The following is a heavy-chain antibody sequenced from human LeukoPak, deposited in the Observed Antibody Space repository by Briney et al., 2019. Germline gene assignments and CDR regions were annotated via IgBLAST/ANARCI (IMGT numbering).Heavy chain of an antibody. CDR3: AKDRGSGWPQLDY. V-gene: IGHV3-23*01. CDR2: ISGRGGST. Sequence: GGSLRLSCAASGFSFSSYAMSWVRQAPGKGLEWVSAISGRGGSTYNADSVKGRFTISRDNSKNTLYLQMNSLRAEDTAVCYCAKDRGSGWPQLDYWGQGTLVTVSS. CDR1: GFSFSSYA. J-gene: IGHJ4*02. D-gene: IGHD6-19*01.